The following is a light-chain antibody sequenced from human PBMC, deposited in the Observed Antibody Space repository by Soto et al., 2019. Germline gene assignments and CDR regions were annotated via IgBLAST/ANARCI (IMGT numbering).Light chain of an antibody. CDR3: QQRNSWPLT. CDR1: QSVSSY. Sequence: VLTQSPATISLSPGERATLSCRASQSVSSYLAWYQQKPGQAPRLLIYDASDRATGIPARFSGSGSGTDFTLTISSLEPEDFAVYYCQQRNSWPLTFGGGTKVDI. J-gene: IGKJ4*01. V-gene: IGKV3-11*01. CDR2: DAS.